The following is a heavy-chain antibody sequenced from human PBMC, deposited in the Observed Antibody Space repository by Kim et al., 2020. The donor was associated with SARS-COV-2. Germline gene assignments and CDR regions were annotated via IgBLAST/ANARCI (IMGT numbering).Heavy chain of an antibody. Sequence: TPSLMRRVTISVDTSKNQFSLKLSSVTAADTAVYYCARLSGSYIEAHFDYWGQGTLVTVSS. D-gene: IGHD1-26*01. CDR3: ARLSGSYIEAHFDY. J-gene: IGHJ4*02. V-gene: IGHV4-61*07.